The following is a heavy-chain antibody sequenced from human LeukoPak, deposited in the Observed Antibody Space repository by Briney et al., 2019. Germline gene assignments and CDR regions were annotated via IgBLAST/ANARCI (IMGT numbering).Heavy chain of an antibody. CDR2: INPSGGST. V-gene: IGHV1-46*01. Sequence: ASVKVSCKASGYTFTSYYMHWVRQAPGQGLEWMGIINPSGGSTSYAQKFQGRVTMTGDMSTSTVYMELSSLRSEDTAVYYCARSNNRITIFGVVSKPYYMDVWGKGTTVTASS. J-gene: IGHJ6*03. CDR1: GYTFTSYY. D-gene: IGHD3-3*01. CDR3: ARSNNRITIFGVVSKPYYMDV.